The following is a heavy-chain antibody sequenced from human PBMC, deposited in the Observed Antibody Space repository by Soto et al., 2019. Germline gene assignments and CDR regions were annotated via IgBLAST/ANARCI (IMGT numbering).Heavy chain of an antibody. CDR3: AKGKAIAGTDY. CDR2: ISGSGGSA. D-gene: IGHD2-15*01. J-gene: IGHJ4*02. V-gene: IGHV3-23*01. Sequence: GGSLRLSCTVSGFTFSTYVMSWVRQAPGKGLEWVSAISGSGGSAYYADSVKGRFTISRDNSKNPLYLQMNSLRAEDTAVYYCAKGKAIAGTDYWGQGTLVTVSS. CDR1: GFTFSTYV.